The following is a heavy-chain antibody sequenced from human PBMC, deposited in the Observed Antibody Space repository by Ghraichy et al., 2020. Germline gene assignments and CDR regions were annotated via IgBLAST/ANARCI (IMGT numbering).Heavy chain of an antibody. V-gene: IGHV2-5*01. CDR2: IYWNDDK. Sequence: SGPTLVKPSQTLTLTCTFSGFSLSTSGVGVTYIRQPPGKALEWLALIYWNDDKRYSSSLKSRLTISRDTSKDQVVLTLANVDPVDTATYYCAHFSTTVTTGYFDVWGRGTLVTVSS. CDR1: GFSLSTSGVG. J-gene: IGHJ2*01. D-gene: IGHD4-17*01. CDR3: AHFSTTVTTGYFDV.